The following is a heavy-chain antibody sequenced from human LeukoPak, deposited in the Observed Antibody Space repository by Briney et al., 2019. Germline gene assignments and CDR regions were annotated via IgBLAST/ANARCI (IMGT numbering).Heavy chain of an antibody. CDR1: GGSFSGYY. V-gene: IGHV4-34*01. CDR3: ARVSSGSGEHYYYYYYMDV. CDR2: INHSGST. D-gene: IGHD6-6*01. Sequence: PSETLSLTCAVYGGSFSGYYWSWVRQPPGKGLGWIGEINHSGSTNYNPSLKSRVTISVDTSKNQFSLKLSSVTAADTAVYYCARVSSGSGEHYYYYYYMDVWGKGTTVTVSS. J-gene: IGHJ6*03.